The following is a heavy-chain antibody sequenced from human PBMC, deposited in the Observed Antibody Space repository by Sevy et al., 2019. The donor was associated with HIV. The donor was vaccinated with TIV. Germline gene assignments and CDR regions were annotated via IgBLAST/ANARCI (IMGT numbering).Heavy chain of an antibody. Sequence: ASVKVSCSTSGYTFSVHYIYWVRQAAGQGLEWMGWINSNTGDTNFSPKFQGRVTMTRDSSINTAYMELSRLTSADTDVYFCARLRYSDPSGQYYGGGADYFDYWGQGTLVTVSS. V-gene: IGHV1-2*02. J-gene: IGHJ4*02. CDR1: GYTFSVHY. CDR2: INSNTGDT. CDR3: ARLRYSDPSGQYYGGGADYFDY. D-gene: IGHD3-22*01.